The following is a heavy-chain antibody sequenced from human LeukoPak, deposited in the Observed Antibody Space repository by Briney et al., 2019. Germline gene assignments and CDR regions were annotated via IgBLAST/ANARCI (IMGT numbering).Heavy chain of an antibody. CDR3: ARDLVSDYYGSGSYSPNWFDP. Sequence: PGGSLRLSCAASGFTFDDYGMSWVRQAPGKGLEWVSGIHWNGGSTGYADSVKGRFTISRDNAKNSLYLQMNSLRAEDTALYHCARDLVSDYYGSGSYSPNWFDPWGQGSLVTVSS. CDR1: GFTFDDYG. D-gene: IGHD3-10*01. J-gene: IGHJ5*02. CDR2: IHWNGGST. V-gene: IGHV3-20*01.